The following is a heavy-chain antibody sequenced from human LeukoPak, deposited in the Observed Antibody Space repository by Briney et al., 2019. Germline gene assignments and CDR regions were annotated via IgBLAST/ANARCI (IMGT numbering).Heavy chain of an antibody. V-gene: IGHV1-18*04. Sequence: ASVKVSCKASGYTFTGYYIHWVRQAPGQGLEWMGWISAYNGDTNYAQNLQGRVTMTTDTSTDTAYMELRSLRSDDTAVYYCARDGLSYTNPNNWFDPWGQGTLVIVSS. CDR2: ISAYNGDT. D-gene: IGHD2-2*02. J-gene: IGHJ5*02. CDR3: ARDGLSYTNPNNWFDP. CDR1: GYTFTGYY.